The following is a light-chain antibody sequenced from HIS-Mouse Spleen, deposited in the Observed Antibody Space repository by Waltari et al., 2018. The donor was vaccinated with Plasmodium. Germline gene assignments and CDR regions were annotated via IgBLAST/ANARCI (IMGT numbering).Light chain of an antibody. CDR2: EDS. CDR3: YSTDSSGNHRV. CDR1: ASPKKY. J-gene: IGLJ3*02. Sequence: YELTQPPSVSVSPGQTARITCSGAASPKKYAYWYQQKSGQAPVVVIYEDSKRPSGIPERFSGSSSGTMATLTISGAQVEDEADYYCYSTDSSGNHRVFGGGTKLTVL. V-gene: IGLV3-10*01.